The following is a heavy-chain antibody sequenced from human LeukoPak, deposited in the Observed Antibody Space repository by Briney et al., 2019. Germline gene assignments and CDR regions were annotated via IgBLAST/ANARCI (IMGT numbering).Heavy chain of an antibody. CDR3: ARDGTDRYGDHSFDY. CDR1: GYTFTGYY. V-gene: IGHV1-2*02. D-gene: IGHD4-17*01. Sequence: ASVKVSCKASGYTFTGYYMHWVRQAPGQGLEWMGWINPNSGGTNYAQKFQGRVTMTRDTSISTAYMELSRLRSDDTAVYYCARDGTDRYGDHSFDYWGQGTLVTVSS. CDR2: INPNSGGT. J-gene: IGHJ4*02.